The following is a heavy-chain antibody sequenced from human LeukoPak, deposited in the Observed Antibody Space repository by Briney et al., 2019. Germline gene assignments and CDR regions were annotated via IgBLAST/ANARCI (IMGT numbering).Heavy chain of an antibody. V-gene: IGHV3-23*01. Sequence: GGSLRLSCAASGFTIGGFAMTWVRQAPGKGLEWVSAISGSGGSTYYADSVKGRFTISRDNSKNTLYLQMNSLRAEDTAVYYCAKDDSSGYYFDYWGQGTLVTVSS. CDR1: GFTIGGFA. D-gene: IGHD3-22*01. CDR3: AKDDSSGYYFDY. CDR2: ISGSGGST. J-gene: IGHJ4*02.